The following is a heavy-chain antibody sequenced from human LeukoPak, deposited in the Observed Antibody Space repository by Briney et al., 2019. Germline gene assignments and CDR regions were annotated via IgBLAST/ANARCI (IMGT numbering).Heavy chain of an antibody. CDR1: GYTFTGYY. CDR2: INPNSGGT. Sequence: ASVKVSCKASGYTFTGYYMHWVRQAPGQGLEWMGWINPNSGGTNYAQKFQGRVTMTRDTSISTAYMELSRLRSDDTAEYYCARDHGMLRAAFDIWGQGTMVTVSS. J-gene: IGHJ3*02. D-gene: IGHD2-15*01. V-gene: IGHV1-2*02. CDR3: ARDHGMLRAAFDI.